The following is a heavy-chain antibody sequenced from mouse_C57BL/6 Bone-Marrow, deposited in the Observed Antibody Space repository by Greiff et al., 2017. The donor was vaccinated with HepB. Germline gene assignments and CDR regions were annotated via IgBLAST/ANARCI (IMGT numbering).Heavy chain of an antibody. J-gene: IGHJ3*01. CDR1: GFSLSTSGMG. CDR2: IYWDDDK. Sequence: QVTLKVCGPGILQSSQTLSLTCSFSGFSLSTSGMGVSWIRQPSGKGLEWLAHIYWDDDKRYNPSLKSRLTISKDTSRNQVFLKITSVDTADTATYYCARDYYGSSQGFAYWGQGTLVTVSA. V-gene: IGHV8-12*01. D-gene: IGHD1-1*01. CDR3: ARDYYGSSQGFAY.